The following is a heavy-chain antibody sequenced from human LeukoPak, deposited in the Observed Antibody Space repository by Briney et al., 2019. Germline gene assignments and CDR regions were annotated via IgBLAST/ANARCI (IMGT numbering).Heavy chain of an antibody. CDR3: AREKMVRGVIANDAFDI. CDR1: GYTFTSYG. V-gene: IGHV1-18*01. J-gene: IGHJ3*02. CDR2: ISAYNGNT. D-gene: IGHD3-10*01. Sequence: GASVKVSCKASGYTFTSYGISWVRQAPGQGLEWMGWISAYNGNTNYAQKLQGRVTMTTDTSTSTAYMELRSLRSDDTAVYYCAREKMVRGVIANDAFDIWGQGTMVTASS.